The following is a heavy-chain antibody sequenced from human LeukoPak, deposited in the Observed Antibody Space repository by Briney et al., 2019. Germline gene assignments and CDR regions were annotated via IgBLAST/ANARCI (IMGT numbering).Heavy chain of an antibody. D-gene: IGHD3-22*01. CDR2: INHSGST. J-gene: IGHJ4*02. V-gene: IGHV4-34*01. CDR3: ASAGSSGYSPPVGY. Sequence: SETLSLTCAVYGGSFSGYYWSWIRRPPGKGLEWIGEINHSGSTNYNPSLKSRVTISVDTSKNQFSLKLSSVTAADTAVYYCASAGSSGYSPPVGYWGQGTLVTVSS. CDR1: GGSFSGYY.